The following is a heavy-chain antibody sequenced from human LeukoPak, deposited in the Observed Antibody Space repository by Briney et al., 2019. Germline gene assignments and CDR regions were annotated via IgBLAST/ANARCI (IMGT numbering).Heavy chain of an antibody. CDR2: IYHSGST. Sequence: SETLSLTCAVSGYSISSGYYWGWIRQPPGKGLEWIGSIYHSGSTYYNPSLKSLVTISVDTSKNQFSLKLSSVTAADTAVYYCARAMVRGIWFDPWGQGTLVTVSS. CDR3: ARAMVRGIWFDP. J-gene: IGHJ5*02. CDR1: GYSISSGYY. D-gene: IGHD3-10*01. V-gene: IGHV4-38-2*01.